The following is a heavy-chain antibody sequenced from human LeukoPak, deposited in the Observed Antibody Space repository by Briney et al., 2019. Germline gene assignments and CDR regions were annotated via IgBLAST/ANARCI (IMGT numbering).Heavy chain of an antibody. J-gene: IGHJ4*02. Sequence: SETLSLTCAVSGFSITSAYYWGWIRQPPGKRLEWIGSFYHSGSTYYNPSLKSRVTISVDTSKNQVSLKLRSVTATDTAVYYCVKDSPMIWGQGILVTVSS. CDR2: FYHSGST. D-gene: IGHD3-16*01. V-gene: IGHV4-38-2*02. CDR1: GFSITSAYY. CDR3: VKDSPMI.